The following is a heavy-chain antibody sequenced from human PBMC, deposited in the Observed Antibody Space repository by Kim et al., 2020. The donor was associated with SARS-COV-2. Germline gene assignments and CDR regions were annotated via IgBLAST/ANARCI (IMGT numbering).Heavy chain of an antibody. CDR3: ARGPSVPAARVDY. D-gene: IGHD2-2*01. Sequence: MYPQQFQGSVTMSTEASMSAAYMELSSLTADDTAVYYCARGPSVPAARVDYWGQGTLVTVSS. V-gene: IGHV1-2*02. J-gene: IGHJ4*02.